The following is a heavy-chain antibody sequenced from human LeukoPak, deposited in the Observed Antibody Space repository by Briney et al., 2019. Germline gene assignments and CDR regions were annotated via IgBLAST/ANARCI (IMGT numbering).Heavy chain of an antibody. CDR2: IYYSGST. V-gene: IGHV4-59*01. CDR3: ARGYCSGGSCPHFDY. Sequence: SETLSLTCTVSGGSISRYYWSWIRQPPGKGLEGMGYIYYSGSTNYNPSLKSRVTISADTPKNQFSLKLSSVTAADTAVYYCARGYCSGGSCPHFDYWGQGPLVTVSS. CDR1: GGSISRYY. D-gene: IGHD2-15*01. J-gene: IGHJ4*02.